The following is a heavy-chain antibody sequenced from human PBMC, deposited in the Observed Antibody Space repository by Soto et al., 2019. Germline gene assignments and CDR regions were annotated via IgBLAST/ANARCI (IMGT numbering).Heavy chain of an antibody. J-gene: IGHJ3*02. CDR3: TRGRRYSGSEAFDI. Sequence: EVQLVESGGALVQPGGSLRVSCEASGFTFSSYWMHWVRRAPGKGLVWVARINGDGTVTTDANSVKGRFTISRDNAKNTLYLQMDSLSAEDTAMYYCTRGRRYSGSEAFDIWGQWTVVTVSS. CDR1: GFTFSSYW. CDR2: INGDGTVT. V-gene: IGHV3-74*01. D-gene: IGHD1-26*01.